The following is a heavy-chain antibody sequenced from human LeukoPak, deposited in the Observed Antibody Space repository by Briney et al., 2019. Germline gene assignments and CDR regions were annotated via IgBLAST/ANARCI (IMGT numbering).Heavy chain of an antibody. D-gene: IGHD3-22*01. CDR2: ISGSGGST. Sequence: PGGSLRLSCAASGFTFSSYAMSWVRQAPGKGLEWVSAISGSGGSTYYADSVRGRFTISRDNSKNTLYLQMNSLRAEDTAVYYCAKQQLYYYDSSGYGLWDYWGQGTLVTVSS. V-gene: IGHV3-23*01. CDR3: AKQQLYYYDSSGYGLWDY. J-gene: IGHJ4*02. CDR1: GFTFSSYA.